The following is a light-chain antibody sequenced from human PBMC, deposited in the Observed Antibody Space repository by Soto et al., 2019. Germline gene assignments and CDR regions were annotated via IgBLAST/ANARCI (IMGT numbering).Light chain of an antibody. CDR3: QQYGSSPAYT. CDR1: QSVSSSY. Sequence: EIVLTQSPGTLSLSPGERATLSCRASQSVSSSYLAWYQQKPGQAPRLLIYGASSRATGIPDRFSGSGSGTDFTLTIGRLEPEDVAVYYCQQYGSSPAYTFGQGTKLEIK. J-gene: IGKJ2*01. V-gene: IGKV3-20*01. CDR2: GAS.